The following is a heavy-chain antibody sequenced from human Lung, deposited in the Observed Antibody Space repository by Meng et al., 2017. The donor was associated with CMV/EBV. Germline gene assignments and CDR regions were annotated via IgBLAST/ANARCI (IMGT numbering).Heavy chain of an antibody. CDR1: GDNFTTYV. D-gene: IGHD6-6*01. J-gene: IGHJ4*02. CDR2: IIPLVGSA. V-gene: IGHV1-69*05. Sequence: SCKASGDNFTTYVINWVRQAPGQGLEGMGMIIPLVGSADYAQKFQGRVTITTDESTTTAYMELNSLRSEDTAVFFCATYSSSDTGFDNWGQGTLVTVSS. CDR3: ATYSSSDTGFDN.